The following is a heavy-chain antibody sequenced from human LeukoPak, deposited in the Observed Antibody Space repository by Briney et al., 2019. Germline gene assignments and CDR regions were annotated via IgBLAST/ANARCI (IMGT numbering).Heavy chain of an antibody. Sequence: GGSLRLSCSASGFTFSRNNMNWVGQGPGKGREWGSSLSLTGNYIYYADSVKRRFTISRDNAQNSLFLQMNSLRVEDTAVYYCARVLETDCSGGSCYSGLDYWGQGTLVTVSS. CDR3: ARVLETDCSGGSCYSGLDY. V-gene: IGHV3-21*01. J-gene: IGHJ4*02. CDR1: GFTFSRNN. D-gene: IGHD2-15*01. CDR2: LSLTGNYI.